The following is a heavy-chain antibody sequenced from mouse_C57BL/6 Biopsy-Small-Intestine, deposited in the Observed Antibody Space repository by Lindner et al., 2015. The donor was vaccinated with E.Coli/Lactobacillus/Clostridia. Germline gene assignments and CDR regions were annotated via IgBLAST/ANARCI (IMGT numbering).Heavy chain of an antibody. D-gene: IGHD2-1*01. CDR2: ISSGSSTI. J-gene: IGHJ2*01. CDR3: ARGNYGGDYFDY. V-gene: IGHV5-17*01. Sequence: VQLQESGGGLVKPGGSLKLSCAASGFTFSDYGMHWVRQVPEKGLEWVASISSGSSTIHYIDIVKGRFTISRDNAKNTLFLQMTSLRSEDTAMYYCARGNYGGDYFDYWGQGTTLTAS. CDR1: GFTFSDYG.